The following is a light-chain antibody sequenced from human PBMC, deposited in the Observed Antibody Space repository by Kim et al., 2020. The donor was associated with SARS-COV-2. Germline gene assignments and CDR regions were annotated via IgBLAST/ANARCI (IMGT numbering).Light chain of an antibody. CDR1: QDIGNY. J-gene: IGKJ1*01. CDR2: AAS. V-gene: IGKV1-27*01. CDR3: QKYDSAPWT. Sequence: ASVGDGVTITCRASQDIGNYLAWYQQKPGKVPKLLVYAASALKSGVPSRFSGNRSGTDFTLTISNLQPEDVATYYCQKYDSAPWTFGQGTKVDIK.